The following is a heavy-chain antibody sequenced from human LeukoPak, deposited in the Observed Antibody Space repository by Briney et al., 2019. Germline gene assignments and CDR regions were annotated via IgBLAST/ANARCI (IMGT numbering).Heavy chain of an antibody. CDR3: ARDHREMATTDAFDI. Sequence: PSETLSLTCTVSGVSISSYYWSWIRQPPGKGLEWIGYIYYSGSTNYNPSLKSRVTISVDTSKDQFSLELSSVTAADTAVYYCARDHREMATTDAFDIWGQGAMVTVSS. V-gene: IGHV4-59*01. D-gene: IGHD5-24*01. CDR2: IYYSGST. CDR1: GVSISSYY. J-gene: IGHJ3*02.